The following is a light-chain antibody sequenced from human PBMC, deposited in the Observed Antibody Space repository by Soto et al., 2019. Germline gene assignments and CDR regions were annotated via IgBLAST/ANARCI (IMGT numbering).Light chain of an antibody. V-gene: IGKV1-39*01. Sequence: DIQMTQSPSSLSASVGDRVTITCRASQSISSYLNWYQQKPGKAPKLLIYAASSLQSGVPSRFSGSGSWTDFTLTISSLQPEDFATYYGQQSYSTPRTFGQGTKVEIK. CDR2: AAS. CDR1: QSISSY. J-gene: IGKJ1*01. CDR3: QQSYSTPRT.